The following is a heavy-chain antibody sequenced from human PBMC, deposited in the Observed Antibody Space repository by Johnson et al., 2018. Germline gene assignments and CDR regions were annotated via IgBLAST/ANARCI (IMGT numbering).Heavy chain of an antibody. CDR2: ISSSSRTI. Sequence: VQLVQSGGGLVQPGGSLRLSCEATGLSFSSYSLNWVRQAPGKGLEWISYISSSSRTIYYADSVKGRFTISRDEAKNSLYLQMNSLRAEDTAVYYCARVTTDFYDSSGYGFQHWGQGTLVTVSA. V-gene: IGHV3-48*01. CDR1: GLSFSSYS. J-gene: IGHJ1*01. D-gene: IGHD3-22*01. CDR3: ARVTTDFYDSSGYGFQH.